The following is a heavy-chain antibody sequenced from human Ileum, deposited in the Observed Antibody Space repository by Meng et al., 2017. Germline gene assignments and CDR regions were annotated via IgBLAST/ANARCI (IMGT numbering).Heavy chain of an antibody. J-gene: IGHJ4*02. D-gene: IGHD1-1*01. V-gene: IGHV1-18*01. CDR1: GYTFTTYG. CDR2: MNTDKGNT. CDR3: AREGAYNGGDY. Sequence: QVQLAQSGAEVKKPGASSKPSCKPSGYTFTTYGISWVRQAPGQGLEWMGWMNTDKGNTNYAQKFQGRVTMTRDTSTSTAYMELRSLRSDDTAVYYCAREGAYNGGDYWGQGTLVTVSS.